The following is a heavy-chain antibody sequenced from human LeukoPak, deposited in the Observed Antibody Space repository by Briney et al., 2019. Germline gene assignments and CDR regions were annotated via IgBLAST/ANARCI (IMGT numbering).Heavy chain of an antibody. V-gene: IGHV1-2*02. Sequence: ASVKVSCKASGYTFTGYYMHWVRQAPGQGLEWMGWINPNSGGTNYAQKFQGRVTMTRDTSITTAYMELSSLRSDDTAVYYCARGSGFQYRGITTNYYMDVWGKGTTVTVSS. J-gene: IGHJ6*03. D-gene: IGHD3-22*01. CDR2: INPNSGGT. CDR1: GYTFTGYY. CDR3: ARGSGFQYRGITTNYYMDV.